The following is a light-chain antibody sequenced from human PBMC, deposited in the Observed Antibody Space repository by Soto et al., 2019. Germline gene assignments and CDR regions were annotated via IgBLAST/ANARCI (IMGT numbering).Light chain of an antibody. CDR3: QSRSNWPPVLT. V-gene: IGKV3-11*01. CDR1: QSVKSY. J-gene: IGKJ4*01. CDR2: DAS. Sequence: ENVLTQSPVTLSLSPVERATLSCRASQSVKSYLAWYQQKPGQAPRLLIYDASNRAAGIPARFSGSGSGTDFTLTISSLDPEDFAVYYCQSRSNWPPVLTFGGGTKVEIK.